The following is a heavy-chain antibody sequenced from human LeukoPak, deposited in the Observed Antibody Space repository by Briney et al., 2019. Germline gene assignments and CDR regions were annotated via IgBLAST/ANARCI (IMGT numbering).Heavy chain of an antibody. CDR3: AKGISPPLTMVRGVIINYYYYGMDV. CDR2: ISGSGGST. J-gene: IGHJ6*02. D-gene: IGHD3-10*01. V-gene: IGHV3-23*01. Sequence: GGSLRLSCAASGFTFSSYAMSWVRQAPGKGLEWVSAISGSGGSTYYADSVKGRFTISRDDSKNTLYLQMNSLRAEDTAVYYCAKGISPPLTMVRGVIINYYYYGMDVWGQGTTVTVSS. CDR1: GFTFSSYA.